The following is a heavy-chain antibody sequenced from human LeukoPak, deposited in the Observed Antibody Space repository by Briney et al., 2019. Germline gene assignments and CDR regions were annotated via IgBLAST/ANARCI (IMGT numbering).Heavy chain of an antibody. V-gene: IGHV4-38-2*02. CDR1: GYSISSGYY. Sequence: PSETLSLTCTVSGYSISSGYYWGWIRQPPGKGLEWIGSIYHSGSTYYNPSLKSRVTISVDTSKNQFSLKLSSVTAADTAVYYCARAGGYCSSTSCYTFDYWGQGTLVTVSS. CDR3: ARAGGYCSSTSCYTFDY. D-gene: IGHD2-2*01. CDR2: IYHSGST. J-gene: IGHJ4*02.